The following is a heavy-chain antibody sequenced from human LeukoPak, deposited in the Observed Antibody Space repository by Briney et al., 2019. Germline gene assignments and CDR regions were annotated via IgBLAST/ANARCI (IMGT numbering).Heavy chain of an antibody. CDR2: IYPYSST. J-gene: IGHJ4*02. Sequence: GGSLRLSCAASGFTVSSNYMNWVRQAPGKGLEWVSVIYPYSSTYYADSVKGRFTISRDNAKNSLYLQMNSLRAEDTAVYYCARAVVHDNSHWGQGTLVTVSS. CDR1: GFTVSSNY. V-gene: IGHV3-66*03. CDR3: ARAVVHDNSH. D-gene: IGHD5-24*01.